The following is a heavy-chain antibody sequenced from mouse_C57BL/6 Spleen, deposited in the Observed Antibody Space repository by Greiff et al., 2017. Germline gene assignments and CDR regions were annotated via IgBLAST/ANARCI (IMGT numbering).Heavy chain of an antibody. J-gene: IGHJ1*03. V-gene: IGHV1-18*01. CDR1: GYTFTDYN. CDR3: ARFYYGYDRYYGV. Sequence: VQLQQSGPELVKPGASVKIPCTASGYTFTDYNMDWVKQSHGKSLEWIGDINPNNGGTNYNQEFKGKATLTVGKSSSTAYMELRSLTSEDTAVYDCARFYYGYDRYYGVWGTGTTVTVSS. D-gene: IGHD2-2*01. CDR2: INPNNGGT.